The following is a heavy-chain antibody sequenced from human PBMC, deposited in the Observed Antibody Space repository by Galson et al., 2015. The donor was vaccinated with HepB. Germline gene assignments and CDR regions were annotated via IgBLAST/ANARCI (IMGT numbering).Heavy chain of an antibody. CDR2: IKSKTDGGTT. V-gene: IGHV3-15*01. J-gene: IGHJ6*03. Sequence: SLRLSCAASGFTFSNAWMSWVRQAPGKGLEWVGRIKSKTDGGTTDYAAPVKGRFTISRDDSKNTLYLQMNSLKTEDTAVYYCEAALLLGYYYYMDVWGKGTTVTVSS. CDR3: EAALLLGYYYYMDV. D-gene: IGHD2-21*01. CDR1: GFTFSNAW.